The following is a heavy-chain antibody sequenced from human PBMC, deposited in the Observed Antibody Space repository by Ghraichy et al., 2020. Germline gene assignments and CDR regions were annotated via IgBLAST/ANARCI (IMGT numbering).Heavy chain of an antibody. CDR2: VYYSDNT. J-gene: IGHJ6*02. D-gene: IGHD1-26*01. CDR3: GRYSGMYYYYGMDV. Sequence: SETLSLTCTVSGGSVTSGSYYWSWIRQPPGKGLEWIGYVYYSDNTKSNPYLKIRVTISVDSSKNQFSLKLSSVTAADTAVYYCGRYSGMYYYYGMDVWGQGTTVTVSS. V-gene: IGHV4-61*01. CDR1: GGSVTSGSYY.